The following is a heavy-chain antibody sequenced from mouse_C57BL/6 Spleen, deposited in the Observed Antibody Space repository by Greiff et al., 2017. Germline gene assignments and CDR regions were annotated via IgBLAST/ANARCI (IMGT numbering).Heavy chain of an antibody. CDR3: ARSNWDGWYFDV. V-gene: IGHV5-16*01. CDR2: INYDGSST. Sequence: EVMLVESEGGLVQPGSSMKLSCTASGFTFSDYYMAWVRQVPEKGLEWVANINYDGSSTYYLDSLKSRFIISRDNAKNILYLQMSSLKSEDTATYYCARSNWDGWYFDVWGTGTTVTVSS. D-gene: IGHD4-1*01. CDR1: GFTFSDYY. J-gene: IGHJ1*03.